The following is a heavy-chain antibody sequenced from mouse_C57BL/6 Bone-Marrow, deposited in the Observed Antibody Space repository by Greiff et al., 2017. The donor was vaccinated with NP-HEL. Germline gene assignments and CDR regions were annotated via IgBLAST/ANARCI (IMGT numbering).Heavy chain of an antibody. CDR2: IYWDDDK. CDR3: ARSDGYYAWFAY. CDR1: GFSLSTSGMG. J-gene: IGHJ3*01. V-gene: IGHV8-12*01. Sequence: QVTLKECGPGILQSSQTLSLTCSFSGFSLSTSGMGVSWIRQPSGKGLEWLAHIYWDDDKRYNPSLKSRLTISKDTSRNQVFLKITSVDTADTATYYCARSDGYYAWFAYWGQGTLVTVSA. D-gene: IGHD2-3*01.